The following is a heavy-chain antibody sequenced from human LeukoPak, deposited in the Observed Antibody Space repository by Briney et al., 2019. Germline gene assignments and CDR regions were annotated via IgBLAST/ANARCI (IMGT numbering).Heavy chain of an antibody. D-gene: IGHD6-19*01. CDR3: ARDLGYSSGWYGWD. V-gene: IGHV4-61*02. CDR1: GGSISSGSYY. CDR2: IYTSGST. J-gene: IGHJ4*02. Sequence: SETLSLTCTVSGGSISSGSYYWSWMRQPAGKGLEWIGRIYTSGSTNYNSSLKSRVTISVDTCKNQFSLMLRYLTAADTAVYYCARDLGYSSGWYGWDWGQGTLVTVSS.